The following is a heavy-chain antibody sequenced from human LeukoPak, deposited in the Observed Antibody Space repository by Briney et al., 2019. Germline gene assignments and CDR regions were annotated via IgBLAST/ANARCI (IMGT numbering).Heavy chain of an antibody. CDR3: AKDLDWWLVRYYYGMDV. CDR2: INIDGTTT. J-gene: IGHJ6*02. D-gene: IGHD6-19*01. Sequence: GGSLRLSCAASGFTFTRYWMHWVRQVPGKGLVWVSRINIDGTTTNYADSVKGRFTVSRDNAKNTLFLQLSSLRVEDTAVYYCAKDLDWWLVRYYYGMDVWGQGTTVTVSS. V-gene: IGHV3-74*01. CDR1: GFTFTRYW.